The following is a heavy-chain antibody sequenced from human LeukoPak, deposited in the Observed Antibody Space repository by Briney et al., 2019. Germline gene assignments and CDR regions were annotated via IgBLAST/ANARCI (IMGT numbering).Heavy chain of an antibody. Sequence: SETLSLTCTASGGSISSSSYYWGWIRQPPGKGLEWIGSIYYSGSTYYNPSLKSRVAISVDTSKNQFSPKLSSVTAADTAVYYCARQRRSLLSPFDYWGQGTLVTVSS. CDR1: GGSISSSSYY. D-gene: IGHD3-16*02. CDR3: ARQRRSLLSPFDY. V-gene: IGHV4-39*01. J-gene: IGHJ4*02. CDR2: IYYSGST.